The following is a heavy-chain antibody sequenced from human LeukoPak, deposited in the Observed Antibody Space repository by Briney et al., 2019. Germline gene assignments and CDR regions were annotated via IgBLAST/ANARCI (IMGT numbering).Heavy chain of an antibody. J-gene: IGHJ4*02. CDR2: ISSSGSTI. CDR3: ARDRWGKYYFDY. CDR1: GFPFSDFY. V-gene: IGHV3-11*01. D-gene: IGHD7-27*01. Sequence: GGSQRLSCAASGFPFSDFYMSWIRQAPGKGVEWVSYISSSGSTIYYADSVKGRFTISRDNAKNSLYLQMNNLRAEDTAVYYCARDRWGKYYFDYWGQGTLVTVSS.